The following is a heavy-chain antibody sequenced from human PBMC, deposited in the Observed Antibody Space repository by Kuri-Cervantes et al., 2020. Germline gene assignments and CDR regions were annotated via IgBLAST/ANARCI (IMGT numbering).Heavy chain of an antibody. J-gene: IGHJ5*02. CDR3: ARAPGDYGLEGNNWFDP. D-gene: IGHD4-17*01. CDR2: IYHSGST. Sequence: SWIRQPPGKGLEWIGYIYHSGSTYYNPSLKSRVTISVDRSKNQFSLKLSSVTAADTAVHYCARAPGDYGLEGNNWFDPWGQGTLVTVSS. V-gene: IGHV4-30-2*01.